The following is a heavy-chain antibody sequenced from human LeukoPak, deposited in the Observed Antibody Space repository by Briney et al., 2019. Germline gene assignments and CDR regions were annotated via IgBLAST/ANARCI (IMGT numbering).Heavy chain of an antibody. D-gene: IGHD3-22*01. CDR1: GGSISSGSYY. V-gene: IGHV4-61*02. J-gene: IGHJ4*02. CDR3: ARDKYYYDSSGYYPSEGYFDY. Sequence: SQTLSLACTVSGGSISSGSYYWSWIRQPAGKGLEWLGRIYTSGSTNYNPSLKSRVTISVDTSKNQFSLKLSSVTAADTAVYYCARDKYYYDSSGYYPSEGYFDYWGQGTLVTVSS. CDR2: IYTSGST.